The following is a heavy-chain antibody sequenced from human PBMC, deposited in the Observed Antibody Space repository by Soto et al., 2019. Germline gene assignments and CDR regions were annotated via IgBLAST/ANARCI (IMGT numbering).Heavy chain of an antibody. Sequence: GESLKISCKGSGYSFTSYWIGWVRQMPGKGLEWMGIIYPGDSDTRYSPSFQGQVTISADKSISTAYLQWSGLKASDTAMYYCARIGAGPNYYYYYGMDVWGQGTTVTASS. D-gene: IGHD6-13*01. CDR3: ARIGAGPNYYYYYGMDV. CDR2: IYPGDSDT. J-gene: IGHJ6*02. V-gene: IGHV5-51*01. CDR1: GYSFTSYW.